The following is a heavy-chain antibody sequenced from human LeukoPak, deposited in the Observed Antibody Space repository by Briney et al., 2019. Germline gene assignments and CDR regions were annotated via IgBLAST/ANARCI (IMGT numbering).Heavy chain of an antibody. CDR3: ARGRTYYYDSTYWDY. D-gene: IGHD3-22*01. V-gene: IGHV4-61*08. J-gene: IGHJ4*02. Sequence: NASETLSLTCTVSGGSISSGDYYWSWIRQPPGKGLEWIGYIYYSGSTNYNPSLKSRVTISVDTSKNQFSLKLSSVTAADAAVYYCARGRTYYYDSTYWDYWGQGTLVTVSS. CDR1: GGSISSGDYY. CDR2: IYYSGST.